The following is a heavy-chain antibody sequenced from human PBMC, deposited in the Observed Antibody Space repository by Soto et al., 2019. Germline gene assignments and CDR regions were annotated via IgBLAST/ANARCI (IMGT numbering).Heavy chain of an antibody. D-gene: IGHD5-12*01. Sequence: EMQLLESGGGLVQPGGSLRLSCAASGFTMNTYSVTWVRQAPGKGLEWVSGISVTPGITFYADSVKGRFTISRDSSKNAVYLQMNSLRAEDTAMYFCSKWSGYGDLWGQGTLVTVSS. CDR2: ISVTPGIT. CDR3: SKWSGYGDL. J-gene: IGHJ4*02. V-gene: IGHV3-23*01. CDR1: GFTMNTYS.